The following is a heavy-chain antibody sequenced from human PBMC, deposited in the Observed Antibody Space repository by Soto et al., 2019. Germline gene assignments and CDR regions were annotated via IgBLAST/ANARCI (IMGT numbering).Heavy chain of an antibody. Sequence: GGSLRLSCAASGFMFGSYAMSWVRQAPGKGLEWVSGISGSGIDTYYADAVKGRVTISRDNAKNTLYLQMNGLRAEDTAIYYCAKDLLSSYYYGMDAWGQGTTVTVSS. CDR1: GFMFGSYA. D-gene: IGHD3-10*01. CDR2: ISGSGIDT. J-gene: IGHJ6*02. V-gene: IGHV3-23*01. CDR3: AKDLLSSYYYGMDA.